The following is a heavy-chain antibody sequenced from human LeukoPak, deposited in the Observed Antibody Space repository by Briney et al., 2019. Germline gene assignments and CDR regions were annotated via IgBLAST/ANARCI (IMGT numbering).Heavy chain of an antibody. Sequence: SQTFSLTCAISGDSVSSNSAAWNWIRQSASRGLEWLRRTYYRSKWYNDYAVSVKSRITINPDTSKNQFSLQLNSVTPEDTAVYYCARENTLVRGTRNPFDYWGRGTLVTVSS. CDR1: GDSVSSNSAA. V-gene: IGHV6-1*01. CDR2: TYYRSKWYN. J-gene: IGHJ4*02. CDR3: ARENTLVRGTRNPFDY. D-gene: IGHD3-10*01.